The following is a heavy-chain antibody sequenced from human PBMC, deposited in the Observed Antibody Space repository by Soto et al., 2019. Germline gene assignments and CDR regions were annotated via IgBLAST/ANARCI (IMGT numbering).Heavy chain of an antibody. CDR3: ARLGDPWQWERIRYYYYGMDV. Sequence: LSLTCAVYGGSFSGYYWSWIRQPPGKGLEWIGEINHSGSTNYNPSLKSRVTISVDTSKNQFSLKLSSVTAADTAVYYCARLGDPWQWERIRYYYYGMDVWGQGTTVTVSS. V-gene: IGHV4-34*01. CDR1: GGSFSGYY. D-gene: IGHD1-26*01. J-gene: IGHJ6*02. CDR2: INHSGST.